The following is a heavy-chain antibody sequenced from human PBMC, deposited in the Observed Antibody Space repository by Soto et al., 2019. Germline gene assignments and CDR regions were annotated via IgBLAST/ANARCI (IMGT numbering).Heavy chain of an antibody. V-gene: IGHV1-2*04. Sequence: GASVKVSCKASGYTFTGYYMHWVRQAPGQGHEWMGWINPNSGGTNYAQKFQGWVTMTRDTSISTAYMELSRLRSDDTAVYYCAREGRGSDFWSGYYDYYYMDVWGKGTTVTVSS. D-gene: IGHD3-3*01. CDR2: INPNSGGT. CDR3: AREGRGSDFWSGYYDYYYMDV. CDR1: GYTFTGYY. J-gene: IGHJ6*03.